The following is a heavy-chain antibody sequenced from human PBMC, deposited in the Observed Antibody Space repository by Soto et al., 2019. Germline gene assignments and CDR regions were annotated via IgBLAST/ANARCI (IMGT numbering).Heavy chain of an antibody. V-gene: IGHV4-59*01. D-gene: IGHD1-20*01. CDR3: ARGTRALITSFFAY. CDR2: VHESGST. Sequence: SATLCLTGTVSCDAIINSYWICIRQTPGRGLEWIGCVHESGSTDYNPSLKGRVTISRHMSRSQFSLSLRSATAADTATYYCARGTRALITSFFAYWGQGIPVTVSS. CDR1: CDAIINSY. J-gene: IGHJ4*02.